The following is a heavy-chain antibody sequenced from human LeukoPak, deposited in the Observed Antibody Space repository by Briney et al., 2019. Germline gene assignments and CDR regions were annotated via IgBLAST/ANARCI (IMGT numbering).Heavy chain of an antibody. CDR1: GFTFSSYG. CDR2: IRYDGSNK. D-gene: IGHD1-26*01. CDR3: AKDPTVVGATGDAFDI. J-gene: IGHJ3*02. V-gene: IGHV3-30*02. Sequence: GGSLRLSCAASGFTFSSYGMHWVRQAPGKGLEWVAFIRYDGSNKYYADSVKGRFTISRDNSKNTLYLQMNSLRAEDTAVYYCAKDPTVVGATGDAFDIWGQGTMVTVSS.